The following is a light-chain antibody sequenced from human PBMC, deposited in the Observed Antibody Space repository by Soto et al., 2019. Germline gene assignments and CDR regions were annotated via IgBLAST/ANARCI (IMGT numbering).Light chain of an antibody. Sequence: IQLTQSPSSLSASVGCRVAIACRASEGISRYLAWYQEKPGKVAKLLIDTASTLQIGVPSRFRGSGSGTDFTMTISSLPTEDFATYYCLQLKRSPLTFGGGTRVEIK. CDR1: EGISRY. J-gene: IGKJ4*01. CDR2: TAS. V-gene: IGKV1-9*01. CDR3: LQLKRSPLT.